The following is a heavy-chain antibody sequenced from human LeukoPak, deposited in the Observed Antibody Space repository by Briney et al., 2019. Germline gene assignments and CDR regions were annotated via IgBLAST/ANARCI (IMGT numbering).Heavy chain of an antibody. CDR2: INHSGST. CDR3: ARGLGDSSGYYFRHFDY. V-gene: IGHV4-34*01. CDR1: GGSISSYY. J-gene: IGHJ4*02. D-gene: IGHD3-22*01. Sequence: SETLSLTCTVSGGSISSYYWSWIRQPPGKGLEWIGEINHSGSTNYNPSLKSRVTISVDTSKNQFSLKLSSVTAADTAVYYCARGLGDSSGYYFRHFDYWGQGTLVTVSS.